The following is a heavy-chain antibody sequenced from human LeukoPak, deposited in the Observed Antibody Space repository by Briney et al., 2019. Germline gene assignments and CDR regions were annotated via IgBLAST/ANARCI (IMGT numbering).Heavy chain of an antibody. CDR3: AKDGASVAGQIDY. D-gene: IGHD6-19*01. V-gene: IGHV3-9*01. J-gene: IGHJ4*02. CDR2: ITWNSGSI. CDR1: GFTFEDYA. Sequence: PGRSLRLSCAASGFTFEDYAMHWVRQAPGKGLEWVSGITWNSGSIGYADSVKGRFTISRGNAKNSLYLQMNSLRIEDTALYFCAKDGASVAGQIDYWGQGTLVTVSS.